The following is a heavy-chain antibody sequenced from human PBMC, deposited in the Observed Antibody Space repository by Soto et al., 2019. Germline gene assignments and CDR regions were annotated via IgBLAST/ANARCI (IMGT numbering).Heavy chain of an antibody. D-gene: IGHD2-15*01. CDR3: ARGCSGGSCYSIWFDY. Sequence: GGSLRLSCAVSGFTFSNYWMTWVRQAPGKGLEWVANIKQDGSEKYYVDSVKGRFTISRDNAKNSLYLQMNSLRAEDTAVYYCARGCSGGSCYSIWFDYWGQGTQVTVSS. CDR2: IKQDGSEK. J-gene: IGHJ4*02. V-gene: IGHV3-7*03. CDR1: GFTFSNYW.